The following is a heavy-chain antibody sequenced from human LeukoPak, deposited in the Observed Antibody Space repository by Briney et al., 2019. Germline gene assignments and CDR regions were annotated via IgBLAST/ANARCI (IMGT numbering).Heavy chain of an antibody. V-gene: IGHV3-48*03. J-gene: IGHJ4*02. D-gene: IGHD6-13*01. CDR1: GFTFSSYE. CDR3: ARVPYSSSWSTGNYFDY. Sequence: GGSLRLSCAASGFTFSSYEMNWVRQAPGKRLEWVSYISSSGSTIYYADSVKGRFTISRDNAKNSLYLQMNSLRAEDMAVYYCARVPYSSSWSTGNYFDYWGQGTLVTVSS. CDR2: ISSSGSTI.